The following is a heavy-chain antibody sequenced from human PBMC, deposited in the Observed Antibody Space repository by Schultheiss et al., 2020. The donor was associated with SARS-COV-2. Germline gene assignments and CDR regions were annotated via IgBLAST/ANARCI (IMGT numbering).Heavy chain of an antibody. CDR1: GGSISSYY. J-gene: IGHJ6*02. CDR3: ARDAGLTPTGGRGMDV. Sequence: SETLSLTCTVSGGSISSYYWTWIRQPAGKGLEWIGRVYPSGSTNYNPSLKSRVTMSVDMSNNQFSLRLSSVTAADTAVYYCARDAGLTPTGGRGMDVWGQGTTVTVS. V-gene: IGHV4-4*07. CDR2: VYPSGST. D-gene: IGHD3-16*01.